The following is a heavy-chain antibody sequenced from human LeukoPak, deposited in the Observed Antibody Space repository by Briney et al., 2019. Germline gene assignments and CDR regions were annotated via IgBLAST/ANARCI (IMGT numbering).Heavy chain of an antibody. CDR3: ARDLYSRNFDY. Sequence: GRSLRLSCAASGFSFSNYGMHWVRQAPGKGLEWVAVIWYDGTNKYYADSVKGRFTISRDIPKNTLYLQMDSLRAEDTAVYYCARDLYSRNFDYWGQGTLVTVSS. CDR2: IWYDGTNK. D-gene: IGHD5-18*01. V-gene: IGHV3-33*01. J-gene: IGHJ4*02. CDR1: GFSFSNYG.